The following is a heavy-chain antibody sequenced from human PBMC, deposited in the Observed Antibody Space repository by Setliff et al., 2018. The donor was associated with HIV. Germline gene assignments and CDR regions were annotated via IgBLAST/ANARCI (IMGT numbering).Heavy chain of an antibody. CDR2: IRHTWCT. D-gene: IGHD2-15*01. V-gene: IGHV4-39*01. J-gene: IGHJ5*02. CDR1: GGSIISYPNY. CDR3: VRAHGGLVGGAWFDP. Sequence: SETLSLTCTVPGGSIISYPNYWGWIRQPPGKGLEWLAGIRHTWCTYYYPWDTSYNPSLKSRVTISVETSKNQISLKVTSVTASDTAVYYCVRAHGGLVGGAWFDPWGQGTLVTVSS.